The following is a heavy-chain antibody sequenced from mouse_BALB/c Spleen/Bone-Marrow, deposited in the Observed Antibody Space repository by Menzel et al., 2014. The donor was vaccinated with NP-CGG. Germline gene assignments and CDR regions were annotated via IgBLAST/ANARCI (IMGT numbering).Heavy chain of an antibody. CDR2: IRNKAKGYTS. J-gene: IGHJ1*01. D-gene: IGHD2-4*01. CDR1: GFTFTDYY. Sequence: EVHLEESGGGLVQPGGSLRLSCATSGFTFTDYYMSWVRQPPGKALEWLGFIRNKAKGYTSENSASVKGRFTISRDNSQSILYLQMNDLRAEDSATYYCAREINYDIYWYFDVWGAGTTVTVSS. V-gene: IGHV7-3*02. CDR3: AREINYDIYWYFDV.